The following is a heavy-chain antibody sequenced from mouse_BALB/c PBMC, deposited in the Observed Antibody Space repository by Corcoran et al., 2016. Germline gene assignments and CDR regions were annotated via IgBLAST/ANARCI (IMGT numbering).Heavy chain of an antibody. CDR3: ARPDYYGGSPGWFTY. Sequence: EVQLQQSGPELVKPGASMKISCKASGYTFTDYNMHWVKQSHGKSLEWIGYISPYNGDAGYNQKFKNRATLTVDYSSTTAYMELRSLTSEDSAVYYCARPDYYGGSPGWFTYWGQGTLVTVSA. CDR1: GYTFTDYN. D-gene: IGHD1-1*01. V-gene: IGHV1S29*02. CDR2: ISPYNGDA. J-gene: IGHJ3*01.